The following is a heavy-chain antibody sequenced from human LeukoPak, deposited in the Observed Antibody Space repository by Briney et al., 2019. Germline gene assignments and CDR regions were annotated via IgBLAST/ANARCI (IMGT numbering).Heavy chain of an antibody. CDR3: AAAGGKFDY. CDR1: GFTFTSSA. D-gene: IGHD1-26*01. Sequence: ASVKVSCKASGFTFTSSAVQWVRQARGQRLEWIGWIVVGSGNTNYAQKLQGRVTMTTDTSTSTAYMELRSLRSDDTTVYYCAAAGGKFDYWGQGTLVTVSS. J-gene: IGHJ4*02. V-gene: IGHV1-58*01. CDR2: IVVGSGNT.